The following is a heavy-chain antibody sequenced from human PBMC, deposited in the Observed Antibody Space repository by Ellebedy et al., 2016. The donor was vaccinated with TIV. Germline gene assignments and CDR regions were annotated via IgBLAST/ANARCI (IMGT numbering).Heavy chain of an antibody. CDR2: ISSNSGNK. V-gene: IGHV3-21*01. CDR3: ARDLHFAFDY. J-gene: IGHJ4*02. CDR1: GSTFEDNG. Sequence: GESLKISCAASGSTFEDNGMNWVRQAPGKGLEWVSSISSNSGNKYCADSVEGRFTISRDNARNSLYLQMNSLRAEDTAVYYCARDLHFAFDYWGRGTLVTVSS.